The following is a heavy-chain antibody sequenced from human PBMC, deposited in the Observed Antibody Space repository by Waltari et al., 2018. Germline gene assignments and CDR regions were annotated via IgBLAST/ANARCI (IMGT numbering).Heavy chain of an antibody. CDR2: IYYSGST. D-gene: IGHD5-12*01. J-gene: IGHJ5*02. CDR3: ARHWKKSGYRFDP. V-gene: IGHV4-39*01. Sequence: QLQLQESGPGLVRPSETLSLTCSVAGGPISCGSFYWGWIRQSPGKGLEWIGSIYYSGSTDYNSNLKSRVTISGDTSKNQFSLKLSSVTAADTAVYYCARHWKKSGYRFDPWGQGTLVTVSS. CDR1: GGPISCGSFY.